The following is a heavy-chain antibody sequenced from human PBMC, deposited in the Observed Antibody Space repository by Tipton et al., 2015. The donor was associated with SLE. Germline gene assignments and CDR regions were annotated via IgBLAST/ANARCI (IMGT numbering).Heavy chain of an antibody. CDR2: ISYDGSNK. D-gene: IGHD3-16*01. CDR3: ASSLSPINWFDP. V-gene: IGHV3-30*04. Sequence: SLRLSCAASGFTFSSYAMHWVRQAPGKGLEWVAVISYDGSNKYYADSVKGRFTISRDNSKNTLYLQMNSLRAEDTAVYYCASSLSPINWFDPWGQGTLVTVSS. CDR1: GFTFSSYA. J-gene: IGHJ5*02.